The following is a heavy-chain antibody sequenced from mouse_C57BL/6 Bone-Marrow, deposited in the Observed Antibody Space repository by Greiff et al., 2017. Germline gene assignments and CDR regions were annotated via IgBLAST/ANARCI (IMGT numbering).Heavy chain of an antibody. V-gene: IGHV1-81*01. D-gene: IGHD1-1*01. CDR1: GYTFTSYG. J-gene: IGHJ2*01. CDR3: AREGDYYGSSYCDY. Sequence: VQLQQSGAELARPGASVKLSCKASGYTFTSYGLSWVKQRTGQGLEWIGEIYPRSGNTYYNEKFKGKATLTADKSYSTAYMELSSLTSEDSAGYFCAREGDYYGSSYCDYWGQGTTLTVSS. CDR2: IYPRSGNT.